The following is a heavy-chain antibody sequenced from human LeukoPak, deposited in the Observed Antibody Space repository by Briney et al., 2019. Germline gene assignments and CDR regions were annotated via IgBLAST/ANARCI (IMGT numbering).Heavy chain of an antibody. CDR1: GFTFSSYW. CDR2: IKQDGSEK. Sequence: GGSLRLSCVVPGFTFSSYWMSWVRQAPGKGLEWVANIKQDGSEKYYVDSVKGRFTISRDNAKNPLYLQMNSLRAEDTAVYYCARDLVSSGPYYYYFYGMDVWGQGTTVTVSS. D-gene: IGHD6-19*01. CDR3: ARDLVSSGPYYYYFYGMDV. V-gene: IGHV3-7*01. J-gene: IGHJ6*02.